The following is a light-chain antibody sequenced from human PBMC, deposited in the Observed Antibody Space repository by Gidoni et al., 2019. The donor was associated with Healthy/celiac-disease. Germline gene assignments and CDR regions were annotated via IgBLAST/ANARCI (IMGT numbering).Light chain of an antibody. Sequence: QSVLTQPPSASGTPGQRVTISCSGSSSNSGSNYVYWYQQLPGTAPKLLNYRNNQRPSGVPDRFSGSNSGTSASLAISGLRSEDEADYYCAAWDDSLSGVVFGGGTKLTVL. CDR1: SSNSGSNY. CDR2: RNN. V-gene: IGLV1-47*01. CDR3: AAWDDSLSGVV. J-gene: IGLJ3*02.